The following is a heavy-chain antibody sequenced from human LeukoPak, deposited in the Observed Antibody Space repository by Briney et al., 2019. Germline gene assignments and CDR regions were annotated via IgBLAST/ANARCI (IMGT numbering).Heavy chain of an antibody. CDR2: INPSGGST. CDR3: AKDRPYRTNGVCYGYYFDY. V-gene: IGHV1-46*01. J-gene: IGHJ4*02. Sequence: ASVKVSCKASGYTFTSYYMHWVRQAPGQGLEWMGIINPSGGSTSYAQKFQGRVTMTRDTSTSTVYMELSSLRSEDTAVYYCAKDRPYRTNGVCYGYYFDYWGQGTLVTVSS. CDR1: GYTFTSYY. D-gene: IGHD2-8*01.